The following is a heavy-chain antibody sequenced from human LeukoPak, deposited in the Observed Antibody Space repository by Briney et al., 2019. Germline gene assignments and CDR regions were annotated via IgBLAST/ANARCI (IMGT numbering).Heavy chain of an antibody. CDR3: ARDSRYSFDY. J-gene: IGHJ4*02. CDR1: GFTFSSYA. D-gene: IGHD5-18*01. CDR2: ISGSGGST. V-gene: IGHV3-23*01. Sequence: GGSLRLSCAASGFTFSSYAMSWVRQAPGKGLEWVSAISGSGGSTYYADSVKGRFTISRDNAKSSLYLQMNSLRAEDTAVYYCARDSRYSFDYWGQGILVTVSS.